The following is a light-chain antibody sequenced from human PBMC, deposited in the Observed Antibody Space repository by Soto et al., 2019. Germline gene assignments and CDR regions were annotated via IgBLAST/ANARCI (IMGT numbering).Light chain of an antibody. CDR2: GAS. V-gene: IGKV3-15*01. CDR1: QSVSSN. CDR3: QQYENSPWT. Sequence: EIVMTQSPATLSVSPGERATLSCRASQSVSSNLAWYQQKPGQAPRLLIYGASTRATGIPARFSGSGSGTEFILTISRLEPEDFAVYYCQQYENSPWTFGQGTKVDIK. J-gene: IGKJ1*01.